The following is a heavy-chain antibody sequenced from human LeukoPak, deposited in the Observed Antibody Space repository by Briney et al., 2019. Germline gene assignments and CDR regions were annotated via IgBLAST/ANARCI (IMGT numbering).Heavy chain of an antibody. J-gene: IGHJ4*02. Sequence: SETLSLTCTVSGGSISSGSYYWSWIRQPAGKGLEWIGSIYYSGSTYYNPSLKSRVTISVDTSKNQFSLKLSSVTAADTAVYYCASPRKHPYYFDYWGQGTLVTVSS. CDR2: IYYSGST. V-gene: IGHV4-39*07. CDR3: ASPRKHPYYFDY. CDR1: GGSISSGSYY.